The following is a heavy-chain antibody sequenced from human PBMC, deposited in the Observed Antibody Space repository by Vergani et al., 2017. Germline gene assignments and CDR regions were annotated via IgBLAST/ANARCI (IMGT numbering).Heavy chain of an antibody. CDR2: ISGSGGNT. Sequence: EVQLLESGGGLVQPGGSLRLSCAASGFTFSSYAMSWVRQAPGKGLEWVSGISGSGGNTYYADSVKGRFTISRDNSKNTLYLQMNSLRAEDTAVYYCARDKHYYGSGSYFGNWFDPWGQGTLVTVSS. V-gene: IGHV3-23*01. J-gene: IGHJ5*02. CDR1: GFTFSSYA. D-gene: IGHD3-10*01. CDR3: ARDKHYYGSGSYFGNWFDP.